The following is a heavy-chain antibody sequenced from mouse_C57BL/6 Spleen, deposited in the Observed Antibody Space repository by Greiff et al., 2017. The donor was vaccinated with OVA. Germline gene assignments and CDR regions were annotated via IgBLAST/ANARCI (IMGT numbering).Heavy chain of an antibody. CDR1: GYTFTSYW. CDR2: IDPSDSDT. CDR3: ARGGGSSYGFAY. V-gene: IGHV1-52*01. Sequence: QVQLQQPGAELVRPGSSVKLSCKASGYTFTSYWMHWVKQRPIQGLEWIGNIDPSDSDTHYNQKFKDKATLTVDKSSSTAYMQLSSLTSEDSAVYYCARGGGSSYGFAYWGQGTLVTVSA. D-gene: IGHD1-1*01. J-gene: IGHJ3*01.